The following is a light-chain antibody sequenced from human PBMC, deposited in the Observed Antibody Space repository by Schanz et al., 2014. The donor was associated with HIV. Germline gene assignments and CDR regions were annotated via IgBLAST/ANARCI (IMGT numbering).Light chain of an antibody. CDR3: GAWDSSLSVLL. CDR2: TNN. V-gene: IGLV1-51*02. CDR1: SSNIGSNY. Sequence: QSVLTQPPSASGTPGQRVTISCSGSSSNIGSNYVYWYQHLPGAAPKLLIYTNNQRPSEIPDRFSGSKSGTSATLGITGLQTGDEADYFCGAWDSSLSVLLFGGGTKLTVL. J-gene: IGLJ2*01.